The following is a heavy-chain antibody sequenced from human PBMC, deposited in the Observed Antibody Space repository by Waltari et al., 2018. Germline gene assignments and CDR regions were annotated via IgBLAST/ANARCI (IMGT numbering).Heavy chain of an antibody. CDR2: INHSVST. V-gene: IGHV4-34*01. Sequence: QVQLQQWGAGLLKPSETLSLTCAVYGGSFSAYYWSWVRQSSGKGLEWIGEINHSVSTTFHPSLQRRVTMSVDTSKNQFSLKLSSVAAAATAVYYCARVEGYASGSPRFDYWGQGTLVTVSS. CDR1: GGSFSAYY. CDR3: ARVEGYASGSPRFDY. J-gene: IGHJ4*02. D-gene: IGHD3-10*01.